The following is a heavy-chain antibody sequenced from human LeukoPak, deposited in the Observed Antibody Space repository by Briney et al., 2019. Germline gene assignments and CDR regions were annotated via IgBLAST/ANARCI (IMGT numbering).Heavy chain of an antibody. Sequence: GGSLRLSCAASGFTFSSYAMSWVRQAPGKGLEGVSAISGSGGSTYYADSVKGRFTISRDNSKNTLYLQMNSLRAEDTAVYYCAKDGGYDILTGYYPDFWGQGTLVTVSS. J-gene: IGHJ4*02. D-gene: IGHD3-9*01. V-gene: IGHV3-23*01. CDR3: AKDGGYDILTGYYPDF. CDR2: ISGSGGST. CDR1: GFTFSSYA.